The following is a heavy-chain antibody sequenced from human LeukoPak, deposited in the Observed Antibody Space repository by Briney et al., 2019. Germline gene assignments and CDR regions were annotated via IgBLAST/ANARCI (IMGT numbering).Heavy chain of an antibody. Sequence: QSGGSLRLSCAASGFAFRNYWMHWVRQGPGKGLLWVSRNNRDGRATSYADSVKGRFTISRDNAKNTLYLQMNSLRAEDTAVYYCARDPYDILTGPYFDYWGQGTLVTVSS. CDR3: ARDPYDILTGPYFDY. CDR2: NNRDGRAT. D-gene: IGHD3-9*01. V-gene: IGHV3-74*01. J-gene: IGHJ4*02. CDR1: GFAFRNYW.